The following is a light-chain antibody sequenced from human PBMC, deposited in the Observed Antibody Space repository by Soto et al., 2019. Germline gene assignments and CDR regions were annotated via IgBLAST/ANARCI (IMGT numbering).Light chain of an antibody. J-gene: IGLJ2*01. CDR2: EVS. CDR3: SSYAGSNNLVV. V-gene: IGLV2-8*01. CDR1: SSDVGGYNY. Sequence: QSVLTQPPSASGSPGQSVTISCTGTSSDVGGYNYVSWYQQHPGKAPKLMIYEVSKRPSGVPDRFSGSKSGNTASLTVSGLQAEDEADYYCSSYAGSNNLVVFGGGTKVIVL.